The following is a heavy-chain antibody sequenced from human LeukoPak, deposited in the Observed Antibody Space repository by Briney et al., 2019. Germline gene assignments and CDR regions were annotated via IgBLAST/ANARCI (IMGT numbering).Heavy chain of an antibody. J-gene: IGHJ5*02. D-gene: IGHD3-10*01. CDR3: ARVGVLLWFGDPHWFDP. CDR2: ISAYNGNT. Sequence: ASLKVSCTASGYTFTSYGISWVRQAPGQRLEWMGWISAYNGNTNYAQKLQGRVTMTTDTSTSTAYMELRSLRSDDTAVYYCARVGVLLWFGDPHWFDPWGQGTLVTVSS. V-gene: IGHV1-18*04. CDR1: GYTFTSYG.